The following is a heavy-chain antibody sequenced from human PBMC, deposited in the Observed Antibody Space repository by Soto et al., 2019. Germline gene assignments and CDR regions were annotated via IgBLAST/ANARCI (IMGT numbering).Heavy chain of an antibody. D-gene: IGHD5-12*01. CDR1: GYSFTSQY. Sequence: QVQLVQSGAEVEKPGASVKISCKASGYSFTSQYVHWVRQAPGQGLEWMGIINSNGGSTTYAQKFQGRVAMNREKSTSTVYMGLGSLKSEDTAVYYWARGRGLRPWGGGTEPLDIWGQGTMVTVAS. CDR3: ARGRGLRPWGGGTEPLDI. J-gene: IGHJ3*02. V-gene: IGHV1-46*03. CDR2: INSNGGST.